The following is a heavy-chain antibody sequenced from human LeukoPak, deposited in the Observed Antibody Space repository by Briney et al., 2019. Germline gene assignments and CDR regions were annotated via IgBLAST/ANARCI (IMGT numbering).Heavy chain of an antibody. CDR1: GGSFSGYY. CDR3: ARGRGPAFDY. D-gene: IGHD3-10*01. V-gene: IGHV4-34*01. CDR2: INHSGST. Sequence: SETLSLTCAVYGGSFSGYYWSWIRQPPGEGLEWIGEINHSGSTNYNPSLKSRVTISVDTSKNQFSLKLSSVTAADTAVYYCARGRGPAFDYWGQGTLVTVSS. J-gene: IGHJ4*02.